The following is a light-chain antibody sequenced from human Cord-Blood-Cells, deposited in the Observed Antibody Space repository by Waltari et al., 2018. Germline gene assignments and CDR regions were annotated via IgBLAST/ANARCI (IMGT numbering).Light chain of an antibody. Sequence: EIVLTQSPATLSLSPGERATLSCRASQSVSSYLAWYQPKPGQAPRLLIYDASNRATCIPARFSGRGAGTDFTRTISSLEPEDFAVYYCQQRSNWPPLTFGGGTKVEIK. CDR2: DAS. CDR1: QSVSSY. V-gene: IGKV3-11*01. J-gene: IGKJ4*01. CDR3: QQRSNWPPLT.